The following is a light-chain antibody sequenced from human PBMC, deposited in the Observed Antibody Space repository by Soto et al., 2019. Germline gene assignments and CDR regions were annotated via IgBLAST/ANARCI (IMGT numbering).Light chain of an antibody. CDR1: SSDVGAYNY. CDR3: NSYTSRSTVV. J-gene: IGLJ2*01. V-gene: IGLV2-14*03. Sequence: QSALTQPASVSGSPGQSITISCTGTSSDVGAYNYVSWYQQHPGKVPKLLIYDVNIRPSGVSNRFSGSKSGNTASLIISGLQAEDEADYYCNSYTSRSTVVFGGGTKLTVL. CDR2: DVN.